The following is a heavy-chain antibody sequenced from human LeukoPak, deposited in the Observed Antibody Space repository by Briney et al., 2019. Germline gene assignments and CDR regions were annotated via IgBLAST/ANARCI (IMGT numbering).Heavy chain of an antibody. Sequence: SETLSLTCAVSGGSISSSNWWSWVRQPPGKGLEWIGEINHSGSTNYNPSLKSRVTISVDTSKNQFTLKLSSVTAADTAVYYCARRVWGQNYFDYWGQGTLVTVSS. CDR3: ARRVWGQNYFDY. D-gene: IGHD3-16*01. CDR2: INHSGST. CDR1: GGSISSSNW. J-gene: IGHJ4*02. V-gene: IGHV4-4*02.